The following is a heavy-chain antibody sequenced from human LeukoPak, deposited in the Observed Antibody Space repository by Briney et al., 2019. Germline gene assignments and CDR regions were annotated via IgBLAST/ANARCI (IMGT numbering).Heavy chain of an antibody. CDR1: GFTFSSYG. CDR2: ISYDGSNK. CDR3: AKDPDYYDSSGYYDY. J-gene: IGHJ4*02. V-gene: IGHV3-30*18. D-gene: IGHD3-22*01. Sequence: GGSLGLSCAASGFTFSSYGMHWVRQAPGKGLEWVAVISYDGSNKYYADSVKGRFTISRDNSKNTLYLQMNSLRAEDTAVYYCAKDPDYYDSSGYYDYWGQGTLVAVSS.